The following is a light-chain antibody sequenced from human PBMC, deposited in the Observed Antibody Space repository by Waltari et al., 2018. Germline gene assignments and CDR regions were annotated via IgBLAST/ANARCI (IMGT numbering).Light chain of an antibody. CDR1: RRVFWRYNF. V-gene: IGLV2-23*02. CDR2: EVT. Sequence: QSALTQPASVSGSPGQSITISCTGTRRVFWRYNFVSWYQQNPGKAPKIMIYEVTKRPSGVSNRFSGSKSGNTASLTISGLQADDEADYYCCSYAGSSTFLFGGGTKLTVL. J-gene: IGLJ2*01. CDR3: CSYAGSSTFL.